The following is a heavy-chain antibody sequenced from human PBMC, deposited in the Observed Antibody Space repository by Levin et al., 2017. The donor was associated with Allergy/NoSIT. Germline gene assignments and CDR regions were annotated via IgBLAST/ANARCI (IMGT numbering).Heavy chain of an antibody. D-gene: IGHD6-19*01. V-gene: IGHV3-23*01. CDR3: AKAREDRADSSGWPIPRHRGLDY. CDR1: GFTFYSYA. CDR2: ISGGGGGT. Sequence: GESLKISCAASGFTFYSYAMTWVRQAPGRGLEWVSAISGGGGGTYYADSVKGRFTVSRDNSKNTVYLQMNSLRAEDTAVYYCAKAREDRADSSGWPIPRHRGLDYWGQGSLVTVSS. J-gene: IGHJ4*02.